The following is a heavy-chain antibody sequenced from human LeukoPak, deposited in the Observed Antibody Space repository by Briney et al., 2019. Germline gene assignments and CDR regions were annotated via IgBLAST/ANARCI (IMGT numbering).Heavy chain of an antibody. CDR3: ARGSSSNY. Sequence: GGSLQISCRGSGSHFANYWIAWVRQLPGKGLEGMGIIYPLNSDTKYSPSFQGQVTISADKSISTAYLQWSSLKASDTAMYYCARGSSSNYWGQGTLVTVSS. V-gene: IGHV5-51*01. D-gene: IGHD6-13*01. J-gene: IGHJ4*02. CDR2: IYPLNSDT. CDR1: GSHFANYW.